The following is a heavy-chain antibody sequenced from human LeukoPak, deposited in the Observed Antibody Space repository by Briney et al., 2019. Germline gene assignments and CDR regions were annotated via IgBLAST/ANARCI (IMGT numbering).Heavy chain of an antibody. CDR3: VRVLGGIFYD. CDR2: TYYRSKWSN. V-gene: IGHV6-1*01. Sequence: SQTLSLTCAISGDSVSSNLVTWNWIRQSPSRGLEWLGRTYYRSKWSNDYAVSVKSRITIKPDTSKNQFSLQLNSVTPEDTAVYYCVRVLGGIFYDWGQGTLLTVSS. D-gene: IGHD1-26*01. J-gene: IGHJ4*02. CDR1: GDSVSSNLVT.